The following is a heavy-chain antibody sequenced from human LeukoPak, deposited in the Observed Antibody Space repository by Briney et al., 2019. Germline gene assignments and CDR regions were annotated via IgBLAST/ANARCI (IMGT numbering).Heavy chain of an antibody. CDR3: ARTPRWQLVTFDY. CDR1: GFTFSSYA. D-gene: IGHD6-6*01. Sequence: PGRSLRLSCAASGFTFSSYAMHWVRQAPGKGLEWVAVISYDGSNKYYADSVKGRFTISRDNSKNTLYLQMNSLRADDTAVYYCARTPRWQLVTFDYWGQGTLVTVSS. J-gene: IGHJ4*02. CDR2: ISYDGSNK. V-gene: IGHV3-30*04.